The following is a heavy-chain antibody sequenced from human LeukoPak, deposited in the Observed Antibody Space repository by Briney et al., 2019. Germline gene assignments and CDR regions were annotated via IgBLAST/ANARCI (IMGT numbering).Heavy chain of an antibody. V-gene: IGHV1-8*01. Sequence: ASVKVSCKASGYTFTSYNINWVRQVTGQGLEWMGWMNPNSGNTGYAQKFQGRVTTTRNTSISTAYMELSSLRSEDTAVYYCARGLTPYYYDSSGYDYWGQGTLVTVSS. D-gene: IGHD3-22*01. CDR2: MNPNSGNT. J-gene: IGHJ4*02. CDR3: ARGLTPYYYDSSGYDY. CDR1: GYTFTSYN.